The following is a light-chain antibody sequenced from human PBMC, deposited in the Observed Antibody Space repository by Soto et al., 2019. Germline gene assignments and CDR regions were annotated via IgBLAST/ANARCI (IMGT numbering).Light chain of an antibody. CDR1: QSISTW. Sequence: DIQMTQSPSTLSASVGDRVTITCRASQSISTWAAWYQQKPGKAPILLIYDASNLERGVPSRFSGSRSGTEITLTISSLQPDDLATYYCQQYKSYSTFGQGTKLEI. CDR2: DAS. J-gene: IGKJ2*01. CDR3: QQYKSYST. V-gene: IGKV1-5*01.